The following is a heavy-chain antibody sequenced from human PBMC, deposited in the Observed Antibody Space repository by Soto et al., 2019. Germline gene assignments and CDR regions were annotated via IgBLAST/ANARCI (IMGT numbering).Heavy chain of an antibody. Sequence: AASVKVSCKASGYTFTSYGISWVLQAPGQGLEWMGWISAYNGNTNYAQKLQGRVTMTTDTSTSTAYMELRSLRSDDTAVYYCARGGPLRYFDWSDYYYYGMDVWGQGTTVTVSS. V-gene: IGHV1-18*01. CDR3: ARGGPLRYFDWSDYYYYGMDV. J-gene: IGHJ6*02. CDR1: GYTFTSYG. CDR2: ISAYNGNT. D-gene: IGHD3-9*01.